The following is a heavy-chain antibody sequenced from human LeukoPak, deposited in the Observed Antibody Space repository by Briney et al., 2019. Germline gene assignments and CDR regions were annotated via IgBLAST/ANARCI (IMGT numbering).Heavy chain of an antibody. CDR1: GYTFTSYA. CDR2: INTNTGNP. J-gene: IGHJ6*03. D-gene: IGHD3-10*01. Sequence: ASVKVSCKASGYTFTSYAMNWVRQAPGQGLEWMGWINTNTGNPTYAQGFTGRFVFSLDTSVSTAYLQISSLKAEDTAVYYCARTITMVSGSYYLADYYYYMDVWGKGTTVTVSS. V-gene: IGHV7-4-1*02. CDR3: ARTITMVSGSYYLADYYYYMDV.